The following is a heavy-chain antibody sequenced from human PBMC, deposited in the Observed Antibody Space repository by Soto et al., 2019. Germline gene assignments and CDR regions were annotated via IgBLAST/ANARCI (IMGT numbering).Heavy chain of an antibody. CDR3: GTQGREPAVDCLDCFSF. V-gene: IGHV4-39*01. Sequence: SETRSLSYTVSVDSSSRSNYYWGWLRPAPRKGWEGIWIIFYSGRIYYNPSLWSGVTTAVDPSENQFSVRLSSVTAADTAVYFCGTQGREPAVDCLDCFSFWAQGTLLPVAS. D-gene: IGHD2-21*01. CDR2: IFYSGRI. J-gene: IGHJ1*01. CDR1: VDSSSRSNYY.